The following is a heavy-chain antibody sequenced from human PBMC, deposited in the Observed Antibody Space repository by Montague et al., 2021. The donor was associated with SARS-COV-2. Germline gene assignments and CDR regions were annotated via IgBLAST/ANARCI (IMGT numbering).Heavy chain of an antibody. Sequence: SETLSLTCTVSGDSVSHDFWTWIRQPPGKGLEWIGYVYYSRSSSYNPSLRCRVSIAVDTSKNPFSLRLSTVTAADTAIYYCVRDPAPSGSGTFYDYWGQGNLVAVAS. CDR1: GDSVSHDF. V-gene: IGHV4-59*02. D-gene: IGHD1-26*01. CDR2: VYYSRSS. J-gene: IGHJ4*02. CDR3: VRDPAPSGSGTFYDY.